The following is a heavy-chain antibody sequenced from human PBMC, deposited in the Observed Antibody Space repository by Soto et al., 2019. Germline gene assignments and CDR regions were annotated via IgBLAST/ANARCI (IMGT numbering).Heavy chain of an antibody. CDR2: ISYDGSNK. CDR1: GFSFSSNA. V-gene: IGHV3-30-3*01. Sequence: QPGGSLRLSCAASGFSFSSNAMHWVRQAPGKGLEWVSFISYDGSNKYYADSVKGRFTISRDNSKNTLYLQMNSLRAEDTAVYYCARAERHYDILTGYSDFTFFDYWGQGTLVTVSS. D-gene: IGHD3-9*01. J-gene: IGHJ4*02. CDR3: ARAERHYDILTGYSDFTFFDY.